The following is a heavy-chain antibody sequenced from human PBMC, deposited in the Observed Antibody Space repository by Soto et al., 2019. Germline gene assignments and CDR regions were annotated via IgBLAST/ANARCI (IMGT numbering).Heavy chain of an antibody. CDR2: INPSGGST. CDR1: GYTFTDYF. CDR3: TRGRQYYQYAMDV. V-gene: IGHV1-46*03. J-gene: IGHJ6*02. Sequence: QMQVVQSGAEVKKPGASVRISCKASGYTFTDYFIHWVRQAPGQGLEWMGRINPSGGSTTKAQKFPGRITQTGDTSTSTDYMELSSLRSDDTAVYYCTRGRQYYQYAMDVWGQGTTVTVSS.